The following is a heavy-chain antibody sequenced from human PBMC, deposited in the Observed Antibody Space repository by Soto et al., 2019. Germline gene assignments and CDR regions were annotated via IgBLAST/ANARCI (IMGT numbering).Heavy chain of an antibody. J-gene: IGHJ4*02. Sequence: QITLKESGPTRVKTTQTLALTCNFSGFSLATSGVGVGWIRQPPGKALEWLAVIYWDDDKRYNPSLKSRLTLNKDTSNNEVVLIMTDVDPSDTATYYCAYRALYSGSYWDGGYFDYWGRGTLVTVSS. V-gene: IGHV2-5*02. D-gene: IGHD1-26*01. CDR1: GFSLATSGVG. CDR3: AYRALYSGSYWDGGYFDY. CDR2: IYWDDDK.